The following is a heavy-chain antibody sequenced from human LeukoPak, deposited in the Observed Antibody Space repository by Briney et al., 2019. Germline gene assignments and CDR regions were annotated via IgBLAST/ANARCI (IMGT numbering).Heavy chain of an antibody. V-gene: IGHV1-18*01. J-gene: IGHJ3*02. Sequence: ASVKVSCKASGYTFSSSGISWVRQAPGQGLEWVGWISAYNGNTDYAQKFQGRVTMTTDRPTSTGYMELRSLRSDDTAVYYCARDRSHGDAFDIWGQGIMVIVSS. CDR3: ARDRSHGDAFDI. CDR1: GYTFSSSG. CDR2: ISAYNGNT.